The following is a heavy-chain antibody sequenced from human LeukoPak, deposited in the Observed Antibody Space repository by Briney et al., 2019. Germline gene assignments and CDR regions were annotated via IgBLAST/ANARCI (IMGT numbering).Heavy chain of an antibody. D-gene: IGHD3-22*01. J-gene: IGHJ4*02. Sequence: ASETLSLTCTVSGGSISSGGYYWSWIRQPPGKGLEWIGYIYYSGSTYYNPSLKSRVTISVDTSKNQFSLKLSSVTAADTAVYYCARYDYDSSGYYYADYWGQGTLVTVSS. CDR3: ARYDYDSSGYYYADY. V-gene: IGHV4-31*03. CDR2: IYYSGST. CDR1: GGSISSGGYY.